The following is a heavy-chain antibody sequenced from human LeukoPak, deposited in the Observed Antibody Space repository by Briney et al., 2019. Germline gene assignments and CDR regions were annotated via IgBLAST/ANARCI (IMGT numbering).Heavy chain of an antibody. V-gene: IGHV1-58*02. J-gene: IGHJ6*03. CDR1: GFTFSSSA. D-gene: IGHD1-1*01. Sequence: SVKVSCKTSGFTFSSSAMQWVRQARGQRLEWMGWIVVGSGDTNYAQKFQERVTITRDMSTSTVYMELSGLRSEDTAVYYCAVLAGTTAPYYYYYMDVWGKGTTVTVSS. CDR2: IVVGSGDT. CDR3: AVLAGTTAPYYYYYMDV.